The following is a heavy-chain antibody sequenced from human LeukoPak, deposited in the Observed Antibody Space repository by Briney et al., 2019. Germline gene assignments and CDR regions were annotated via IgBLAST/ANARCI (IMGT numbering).Heavy chain of an antibody. V-gene: IGHV4-34*01. D-gene: IGHD3-10*01. CDR1: GGSFRGYY. J-gene: IGHJ2*01. Sequence: SETLSLTCAVYGGSFRGYYWSWIHQPPGKGLEWIGEINHSGSTNYNPSLKSRVTISVDTSKNQFSLKLSSVTAADTAVYYCARGAVITMVRGVIPPYWYFDLWGRGTLVTVSS. CDR2: INHSGST. CDR3: ARGAVITMVRGVIPPYWYFDL.